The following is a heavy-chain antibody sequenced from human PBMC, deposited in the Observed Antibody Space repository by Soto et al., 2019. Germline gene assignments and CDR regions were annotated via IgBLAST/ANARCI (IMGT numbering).Heavy chain of an antibody. CDR3: ARRDTSGFLRYFDN. Sequence: VASVKVSCKXSGGTFSSFINYPINWVRQAPGQGLEWMGGIVPNVGTVNYAQKFRGKVTITADKSTGTAYMELSSLRSEDTALYYCARRDTSGFLRYFDNWGQGTQVTVSS. CDR1: GGTFSSFINYP. J-gene: IGHJ4*02. CDR2: IVPNVGTV. D-gene: IGHD3-3*01. V-gene: IGHV1-69*06.